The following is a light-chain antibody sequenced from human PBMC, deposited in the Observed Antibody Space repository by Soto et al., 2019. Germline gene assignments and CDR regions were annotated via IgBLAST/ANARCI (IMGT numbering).Light chain of an antibody. CDR2: GAS. J-gene: IGKJ5*01. CDR1: QSVSSSY. CDR3: QQYGSSPPIT. V-gene: IGKV3-20*01. Sequence: EIVLTQPPGTLSLSPGERATLSCRASQSVSSSYLTWYQQKPGQAPRLLIYGASSRATGVPDRFSGGGSGTAFTLAISSLEHEDFAVYYCQQYGSSPPITFGQGTRLEIK.